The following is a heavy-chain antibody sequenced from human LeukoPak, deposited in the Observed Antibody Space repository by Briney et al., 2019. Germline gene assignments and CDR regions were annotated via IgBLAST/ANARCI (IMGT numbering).Heavy chain of an antibody. Sequence: PGGSLRLSCAASGFTFSSYWMSWVRQAPGKGLEWVANIKPDGSEKYYVDSVKGRFTISRDNAKNSLYLQINNLRAEDTAVFYCATGYCTSTTCYRSRFDYWGQETLVTVSS. J-gene: IGHJ4*02. CDR1: GFTFSSYW. CDR3: ATGYCTSTTCYRSRFDY. V-gene: IGHV3-7*01. D-gene: IGHD2-2*01. CDR2: IKPDGSEK.